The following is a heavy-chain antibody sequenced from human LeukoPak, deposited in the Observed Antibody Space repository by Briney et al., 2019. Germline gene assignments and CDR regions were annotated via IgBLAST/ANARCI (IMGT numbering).Heavy chain of an antibody. CDR2: ISHDGSKE. CDR3: AKDKGNYYFDY. V-gene: IGHV3-30*02. D-gene: IGHD3-10*01. CDR1: GVTFTKSG. J-gene: IGHJ4*02. Sequence: GGSLRLSCAVSGVTFTKSGMHWVRRAPGKGLEWVAFISHDGSKEEYVDSEKGRFTISRDNYENNVFLRMNSLRAEDTAVYYCAKDKGNYYFDYWGQGMLVTVSS.